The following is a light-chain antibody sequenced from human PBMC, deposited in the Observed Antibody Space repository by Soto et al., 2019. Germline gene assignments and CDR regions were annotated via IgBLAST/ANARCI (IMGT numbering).Light chain of an antibody. V-gene: IGKV1-27*01. CDR3: QKYNSAPLT. CDR2: SAS. CDR1: QVITNF. Sequence: DIQMTQSPSSLSASVGDRVTLTCRATQVITNFLAWYQQKPGKVPRLLIYSASTLQSGVPSRFSGSGYGTEFTLTISSLQPEDVATYYCQKYNSAPLTFGGGTKVEIK. J-gene: IGKJ4*01.